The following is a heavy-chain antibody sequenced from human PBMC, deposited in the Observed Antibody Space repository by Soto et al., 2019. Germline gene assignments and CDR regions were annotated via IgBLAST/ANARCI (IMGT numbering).Heavy chain of an antibody. D-gene: IGHD3-10*01. CDR2: ISGDATTT. Sequence: QVQLVESGGGLVEPGGSLRLSCAASGFRFSDHYMTWIRQAPGKGLEGVSKISGDATTTYYADSVKGRFTVSRDNAKNSVLLQMNSLRAEDTAVYYCASDPYYYASGFWGQGTLVTVSS. CDR3: ASDPYYYASGF. V-gene: IGHV3-11*01. CDR1: GFRFSDHY. J-gene: IGHJ4*02.